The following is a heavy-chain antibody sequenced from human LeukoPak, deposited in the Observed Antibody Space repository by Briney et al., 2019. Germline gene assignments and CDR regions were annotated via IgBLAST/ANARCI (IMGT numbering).Heavy chain of an antibody. D-gene: IGHD2-2*01. V-gene: IGHV3-48*01. CDR2: ISTTSSTI. CDR3: AKASIGYCSSTSCYAYSGWYGETRYYFDY. CDR1: GFTFSTYS. Sequence: GGSLRLSCAASGFTFSTYSMNWVRQAPGKGLEWVSFISTTSSTIYYADSVKGRFTISRDNSKNTLYLQMNSLRAEETAVYYCAKASIGYCSSTSCYAYSGWYGETRYYFDYWGQGTLVTVSS. J-gene: IGHJ4*02.